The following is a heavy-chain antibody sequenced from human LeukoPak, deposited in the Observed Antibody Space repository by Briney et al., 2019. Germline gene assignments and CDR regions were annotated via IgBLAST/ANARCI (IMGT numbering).Heavy chain of an antibody. CDR2: ISYDGNNK. J-gene: IGHJ4*02. CDR3: AKLDLTTMALDY. Sequence: GGSLILSCAASGFTFSSYAMNWVRQAPGKGLERVAVISYDGNNKYYADFVKGRFSISRDNSKDTLYLQMNSLRPEDTAVYYCAKLDLTTMALDYWGQGTLVTVSS. CDR1: GFTFSSYA. V-gene: IGHV3-30-3*02. D-gene: IGHD1-1*01.